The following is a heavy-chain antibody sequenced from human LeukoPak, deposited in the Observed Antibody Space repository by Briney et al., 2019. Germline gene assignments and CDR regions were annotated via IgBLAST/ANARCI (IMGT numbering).Heavy chain of an antibody. V-gene: IGHV1-8*03. D-gene: IGHD5-24*01. CDR2: MNPNSGNT. CDR1: GYTFTSYD. CDR3: ARDVGYSYFDY. J-gene: IGHJ4*02. Sequence: ASVKVSCKASGYTFTSYDINWVRQATGQGLEWMGYMNPNSGNTGYAQKFQGRVTITINTSISTAYMELSSLRSDDTAVYYCARDVGYSYFDYWGQGTLVTVSS.